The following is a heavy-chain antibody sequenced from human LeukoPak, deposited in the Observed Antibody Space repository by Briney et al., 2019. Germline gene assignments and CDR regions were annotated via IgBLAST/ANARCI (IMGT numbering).Heavy chain of an antibody. Sequence: ASVKVSCKASGYTFTSYDINWVRQATGQGLEWMGWMNPNSGNTGYAQKFQGRVTMTRNTSISTAYMELSSLRTEDTAVYYCARGRLGILGYYYHGMDVWGQGTTVTVSS. V-gene: IGHV1-8*01. J-gene: IGHJ6*02. CDR2: MNPNSGNT. CDR3: ARGRLGILGYYYHGMDV. D-gene: IGHD3-16*01. CDR1: GYTFTSYD.